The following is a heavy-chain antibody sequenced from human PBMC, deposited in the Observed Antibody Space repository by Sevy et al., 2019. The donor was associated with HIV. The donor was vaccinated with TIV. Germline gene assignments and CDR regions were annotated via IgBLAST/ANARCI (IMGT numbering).Heavy chain of an antibody. CDR1: GYTFTNYH. Sequence: ASVKVSCKASGYTFTNYHITWVRQAPGQGLEWMGWITAYKGNTNYAQRLQGRVTMTTDTSTSTAYMELRSLRSDETAVYYCARAPSGSQGPGQYFHHWGQGTLVTVSS. J-gene: IGHJ1*01. CDR3: ARAPSGSQGPGQYFHH. V-gene: IGHV1-18*01. D-gene: IGHD1-26*01. CDR2: ITAYKGNT.